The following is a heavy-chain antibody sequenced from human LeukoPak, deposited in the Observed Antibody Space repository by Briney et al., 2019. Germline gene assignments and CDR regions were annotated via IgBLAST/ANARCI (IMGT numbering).Heavy chain of an antibody. D-gene: IGHD3-22*01. CDR2: IYTNRNT. J-gene: IGHJ4*02. CDR1: GFIFRNYG. CDR3: ARGALLSYYYDSSGYYPS. V-gene: IGHV3-23*05. Sequence: PGGSLRLSCAASGFIFRNYGMNWVRQAPGKGLEWVSGIYTNRNTRYADSVKGRFTISRDNSKNTLYLQMDSLRVEDTAVYYCARGALLSYYYDSSGYYPSWGQGTLVTVSS.